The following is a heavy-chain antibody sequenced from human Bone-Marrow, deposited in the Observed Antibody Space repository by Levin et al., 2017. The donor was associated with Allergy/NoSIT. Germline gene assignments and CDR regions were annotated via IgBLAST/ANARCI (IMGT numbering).Heavy chain of an antibody. CDR3: STRRDDRDSGSYLPIDS. J-gene: IGHJ5*01. CDR2: MSYSGST. Sequence: SETLSLRCTVSGASISTIDYYWGWIRQPPGKGLEWIGSMSYSGSTYYNPSLKSRVTVSGDTSKNQFSLILNSVTAADTAVYYCSTRRDDRDSGSYLPIDSWGRGTLVIVSS. D-gene: IGHD1-26*01. CDR1: GASISTIDYY. V-gene: IGHV4-39*01.